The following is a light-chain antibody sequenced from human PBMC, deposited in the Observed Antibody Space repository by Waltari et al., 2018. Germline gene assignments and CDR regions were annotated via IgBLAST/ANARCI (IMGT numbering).Light chain of an antibody. CDR3: QQYNSYSYT. J-gene: IGKJ2*01. V-gene: IGKV1-5*03. CDR2: KAS. Sequence: DVQMTQSRSTLASFLVDTVTITCRASQSISSWLAWYQQKPGKAPKLLIYKASSLESGVPSRFSGSGSGTEFPLTISSLQPDDFTTYYCQQYNSYSYTFGQGTKLEIK. CDR1: QSISSW.